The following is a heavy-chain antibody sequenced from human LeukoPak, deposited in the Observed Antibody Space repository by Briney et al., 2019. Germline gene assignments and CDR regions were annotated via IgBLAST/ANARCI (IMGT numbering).Heavy chain of an antibody. D-gene: IGHD3-22*01. CDR3: ARRVHYYDTSGYSYYFDY. J-gene: IGHJ4*02. V-gene: IGHV4-38-2*02. CDR2: IYHSGST. Sequence: SETLSLTCTVSGYSISSGYYWGWIRQPPVKGLEWIGSIYHSGSTYYYPSLKSRVTISVDTSKNHFSLKLSSVTAADTAVYYCARRVHYYDTSGYSYYFDYWGQGTLVTVSS. CDR1: GYSISSGYY.